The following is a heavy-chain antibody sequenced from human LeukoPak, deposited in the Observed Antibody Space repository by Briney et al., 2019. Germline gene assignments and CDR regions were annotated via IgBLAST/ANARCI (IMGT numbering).Heavy chain of an antibody. V-gene: IGHV3-74*01. J-gene: IGHJ4*02. CDR3: ARGAFQDTSGWYGIDY. Sequence: GGSLRLSCAASGFTLSSYWMHWVRQAPGKGVVWVSRINSEERRATYAASVEGRFTISRDNAKNTLYLQMNSLRAEDTAVYYCARGAFQDTSGWYGIDYWGQGTLVTVSS. CDR2: INSEERRA. D-gene: IGHD6-19*01. CDR1: GFTLSSYW.